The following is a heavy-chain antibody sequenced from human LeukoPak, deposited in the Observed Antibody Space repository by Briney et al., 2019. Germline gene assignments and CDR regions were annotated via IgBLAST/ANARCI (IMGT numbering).Heavy chain of an antibody. CDR1: GVSISSYY. CDR3: ARRFGTTTVAYDAFDI. CDR2: IYYSGST. V-gene: IGHV4-59*08. D-gene: IGHD4-23*01. J-gene: IGHJ3*02. Sequence: PSETLSLTCTVSGVSISSYYWSWIRQPPGKGLEWIGYIYYSGSTNYNPSLKSRVTISVDTSKNQFSLKLSSVTAADTAVYYCARRFGTTTVAYDAFDIWGQGTMVTVSS.